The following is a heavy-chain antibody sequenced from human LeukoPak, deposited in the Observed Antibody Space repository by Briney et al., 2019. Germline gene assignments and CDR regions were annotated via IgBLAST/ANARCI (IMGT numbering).Heavy chain of an antibody. Sequence: GGSLRLSCEASGFTFSDHHMDWVRQAPGKGLEWVGRTRNKAKSYTTEYAASVKGRFTVSRDDSKNSLYLQMNSLNTEDTAVYYCARAPSISPAVFFDYWGQGTLVTVSS. J-gene: IGHJ4*02. V-gene: IGHV3-72*01. CDR2: TRNKAKSYTT. CDR1: GFTFSDHH. CDR3: ARAPSISPAVFFDY. D-gene: IGHD2-2*01.